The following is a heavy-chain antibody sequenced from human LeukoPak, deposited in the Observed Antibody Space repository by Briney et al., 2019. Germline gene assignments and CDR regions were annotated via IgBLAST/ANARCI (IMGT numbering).Heavy chain of an antibody. V-gene: IGHV1-18*01. CDR1: GYTFTNYG. Sequence: EASVKVSCKASGYTFTNYGISWVRQAPGQGLEWMGWVSAYNGNTHYAQNLQGRVTMTTDTSTTTAYMELRSLRSDDTGVYYCARFTPRLSREKFDYWGQGTLVTVSS. CDR2: VSAYNGNT. J-gene: IGHJ4*02. D-gene: IGHD3-3*02. CDR3: ARFTPRLSREKFDY.